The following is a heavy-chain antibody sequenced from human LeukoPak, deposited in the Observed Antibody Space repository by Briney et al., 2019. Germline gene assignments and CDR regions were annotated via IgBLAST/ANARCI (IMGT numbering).Heavy chain of an antibody. J-gene: IGHJ3*02. V-gene: IGHV1-69*01. CDR3: ARCPVTMVRGVIIVDAFDI. Sequence: SVKVSCKASGGTFSSYAISWVRQAPGQGLEWMAGIIPIFGTANYAQKFQGRVTITADESTSTAYMELSSLRSEDTAVYYCARCPVTMVRGVIIVDAFDIWGQGTMVTVSS. CDR2: IIPIFGTA. CDR1: GGTFSSYA. D-gene: IGHD3-10*01.